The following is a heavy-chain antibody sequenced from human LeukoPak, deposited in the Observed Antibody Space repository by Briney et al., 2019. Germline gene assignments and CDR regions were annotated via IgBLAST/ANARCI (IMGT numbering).Heavy chain of an antibody. J-gene: IGHJ4*02. Sequence: ASVKVSCKASGYTFTSYAMHWVRQAPGQRLEWMGWINAGNGNTKYSQKFQGRVTITRDTSASTAYMELSSLRSEDTAAYYCARPYYDFWTSDYWGQGTLVTVSS. CDR1: GYTFTSYA. D-gene: IGHD3-3*01. V-gene: IGHV1-3*01. CDR3: ARPYYDFWTSDY. CDR2: INAGNGNT.